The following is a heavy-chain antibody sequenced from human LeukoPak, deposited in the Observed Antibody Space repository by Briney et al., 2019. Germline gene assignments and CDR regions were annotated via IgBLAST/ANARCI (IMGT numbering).Heavy chain of an antibody. CDR1: GGSISSYY. Sequence: SETLSLTCTVSGGSISSYYWNWIRQPPGKGLEWIGFVYYSGSTNYNPSLKSRVTSSLDTSKNQFSLKLTSVTAADTAVYYCARGFTSFQWFDLWGRGTLVTISS. D-gene: IGHD3-16*01. V-gene: IGHV4-59*08. CDR3: ARGFTSFQWFDL. CDR2: VYYSGST. J-gene: IGHJ2*01.